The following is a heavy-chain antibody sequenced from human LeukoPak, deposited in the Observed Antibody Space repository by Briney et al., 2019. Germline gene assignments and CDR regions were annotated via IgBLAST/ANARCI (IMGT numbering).Heavy chain of an antibody. J-gene: IGHJ4*01. V-gene: IGHV3-7*01. D-gene: IGHD6-13*01. Sequence: GGSLRLSCAVSGFTFTSYWMNWVRQAPGKGLEWVASIRQDGGEKSYVDSVKGRFTISRDNTKNPLYLQMSSLRAEDTAVYYCARDGTAAGLYFDLWGQGTLVTVSS. CDR3: ARDGTAAGLYFDL. CDR2: IRQDGGEK. CDR1: GFTFTSYW.